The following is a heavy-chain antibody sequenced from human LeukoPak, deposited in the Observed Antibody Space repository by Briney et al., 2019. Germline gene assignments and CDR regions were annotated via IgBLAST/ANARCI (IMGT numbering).Heavy chain of an antibody. CDR1: GYTFTVYN. CDR2: INGNSGGT. CDR3: ARDENGELDY. D-gene: IGHD3-10*01. Sequence: SVTLSYKASGYTFTVYNMHWVRQAPRQGLEWMGRINGNSGGTNYAQNFQGSVIMTRDTYISTGYMDLSRLRSDDTAVYYCARDENGELDYWGEGTLVTVSS. J-gene: IGHJ4*02. V-gene: IGHV1-2*06.